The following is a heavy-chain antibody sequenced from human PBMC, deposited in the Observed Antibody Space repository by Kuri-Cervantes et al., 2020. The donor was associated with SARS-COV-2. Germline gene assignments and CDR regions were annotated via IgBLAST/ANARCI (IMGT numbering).Heavy chain of an antibody. D-gene: IGHD5-18*01. CDR2: IVVGSGNT. CDR1: GFTFTSSA. CDR3: ARLGYSYGPPFDY. J-gene: IGHJ4*02. Sequence: SVKVSCKASGFTFTSSAVQWVRQARGQRLEWIGWIVVGSGNTKYPQKFQGRVTITRDTSASTAYMELSSLRSEDTAVYYCARLGYSYGPPFDYWGQGTLVTVSS. V-gene: IGHV1-58*01.